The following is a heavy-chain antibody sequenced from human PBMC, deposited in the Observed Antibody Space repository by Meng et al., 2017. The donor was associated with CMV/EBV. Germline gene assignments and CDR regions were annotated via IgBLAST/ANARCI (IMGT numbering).Heavy chain of an antibody. CDR1: GGTFSSYA. V-gene: IGHV1-69*12. J-gene: IGHJ5*02. CDR3: ARRGSYYGSGSYYNWFDP. CDR2: IIPIFGTA. Sequence: QGQRVPSGAEVKQPGSSVKVSCKASGGTFSSYAISWVRQAPGQGLEWMGGIIPIFGTANYAQKFQGRVTITADESTSTAYMELSSLRSEDTAVYYCARRGSYYGSGSYYNWFDPWGQGTLVTVSS. D-gene: IGHD3-10*01.